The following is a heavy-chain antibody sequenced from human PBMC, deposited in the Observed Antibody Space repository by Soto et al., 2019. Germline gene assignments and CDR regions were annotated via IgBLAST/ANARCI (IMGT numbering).Heavy chain of an antibody. D-gene: IGHD3-22*01. J-gene: IGHJ4*02. Sequence: GASVKVSCKASGYTFTSYGISWVRQAPGQGLEWMGWISAYNGNTNYAQKLQGRVTMTTDTSTSTAYMELRSLRSDDTAVYYCARLPSVYDSSGYYYGPFDYWGQGTLVTVSS. CDR2: ISAYNGNT. V-gene: IGHV1-18*01. CDR1: GYTFTSYG. CDR3: ARLPSVYDSSGYYYGPFDY.